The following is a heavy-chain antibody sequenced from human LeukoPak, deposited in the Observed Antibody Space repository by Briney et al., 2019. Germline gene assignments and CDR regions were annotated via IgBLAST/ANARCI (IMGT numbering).Heavy chain of an antibody. V-gene: IGHV4-39*01. CDR3: ARADCSSTSCYWAPLYEY. CDR2: MYYSWST. D-gene: IGHD2-2*01. J-gene: IGHJ4*02. Sequence: SETLSLTCTVSGCSISSSSYFWGWIPQPPEKGLEWFGSMYYSWSTYNNPSLKSRVTISVDTFKNEFSLKVSSVTAADTAVYFCARADCSSTSCYWAPLYEYLGQGALVTVSS. CDR1: GCSISSSSYF.